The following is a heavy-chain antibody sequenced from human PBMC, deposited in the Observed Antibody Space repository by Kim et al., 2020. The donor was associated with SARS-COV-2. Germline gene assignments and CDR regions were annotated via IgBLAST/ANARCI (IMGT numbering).Heavy chain of an antibody. D-gene: IGHD6-19*01. J-gene: IGHJ5*02. V-gene: IGHV4-39*01. CDR1: GGSISSSSYY. CDR3: ASLRRGAVAGIIGTSNNWFDP. Sequence: SETLSLTCTVSGGSISSSSYYWGWIRQPPGKGLEWIGSIYYSGSTYYNPSLKSRVTISVDTSKNRFSLKLSSVTAADTAVYYCASLRRGAVAGIIGTSNNWFDPWGQGTLVTVSS. CDR2: IYYSGST.